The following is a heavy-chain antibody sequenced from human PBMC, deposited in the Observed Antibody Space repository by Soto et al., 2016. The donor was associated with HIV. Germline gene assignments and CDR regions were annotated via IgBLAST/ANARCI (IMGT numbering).Heavy chain of an antibody. CDR3: ARERGVYYDILTGAFDF. D-gene: IGHD3-9*01. V-gene: IGHV1-69*13. CDR1: GGTFSRYA. CDR2: IIPLFGRT. Sequence: QVQLVQSGAEVKKPGSSVKVSCKASGGTFSRYAISWVRQAPGQGLEWMGGIIPLFGRTNYAQKFQGRVTITADESTSTVYMELSSLRSEDTAVYYCARERGVYYDILTGAFDFWGQGTLVIVSS. J-gene: IGHJ4*02.